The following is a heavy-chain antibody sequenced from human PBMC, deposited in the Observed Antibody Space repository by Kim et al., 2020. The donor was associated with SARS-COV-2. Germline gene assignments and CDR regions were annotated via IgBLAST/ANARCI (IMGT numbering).Heavy chain of an antibody. D-gene: IGHD3-22*01. Sequence: SETLSLTCTVSGGSISSYYWSWIRQPPGKGLEWIGYIYYSGSTNYNPSLKSRVTISVDTSKNQFSLKLSSVTAADTAVYYCARGGVSSGRQHWGQGTLVTVSS. CDR1: GGSISSYY. CDR3: ARGGVSSGRQH. V-gene: IGHV4-59*01. J-gene: IGHJ1*01. CDR2: IYYSGST.